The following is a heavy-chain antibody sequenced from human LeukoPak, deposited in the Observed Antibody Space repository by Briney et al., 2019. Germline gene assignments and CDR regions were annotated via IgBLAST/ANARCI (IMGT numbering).Heavy chain of an antibody. V-gene: IGHV4-39*07. CDR3: VRDTGCTGGSCYPNWFDP. J-gene: IGHJ5*02. D-gene: IGHD2-15*01. CDR2: FYYSGNT. CDR1: GGSISSYY. Sequence: SETLSLTCTVSGGSISSYYWGWIRQPPGKGLEWIGSFYYSGNTYYNPSLKSRVAISVDTSKNQFSLRLTSVTAADTAVYYCVRDTGCTGGSCYPNWFDPWGQGTLVTVSS.